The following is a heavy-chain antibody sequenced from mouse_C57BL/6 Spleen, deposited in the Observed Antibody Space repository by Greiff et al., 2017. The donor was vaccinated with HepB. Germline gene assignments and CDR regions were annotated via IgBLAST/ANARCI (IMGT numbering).Heavy chain of an antibody. CDR2: INPSTGGT. V-gene: IGHV1-42*01. Sequence: EVKVEESGPELVKPGASVKISCKASGYSFTGYYMNWVKQSPEKSLEWIGEINPSTGGTTYNQKFKAKATLTVDKSSSTAYMQLKSLTSEDSAVYYCARELRFAYWGQGTLVTVSA. CDR3: ARELRFAY. J-gene: IGHJ3*01. CDR1: GYSFTGYY.